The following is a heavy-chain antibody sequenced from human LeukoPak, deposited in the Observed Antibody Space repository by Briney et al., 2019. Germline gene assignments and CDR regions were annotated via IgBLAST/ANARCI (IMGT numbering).Heavy chain of an antibody. CDR1: GYTFNNYG. V-gene: IGHV1-18*01. Sequence: ASVKVSCKASGYTFNNYGISWVRQAPGQGLEWMGWISAYNGNTNCAQKLQGRVTMTTDTSTSTAHMELRSLRSDDTAVYYCARVWGDPQLGYYYYGMDVWGQGTTVTVSS. J-gene: IGHJ6*02. CDR2: ISAYNGNT. CDR3: ARVWGDPQLGYYYYGMDV. D-gene: IGHD3-16*01.